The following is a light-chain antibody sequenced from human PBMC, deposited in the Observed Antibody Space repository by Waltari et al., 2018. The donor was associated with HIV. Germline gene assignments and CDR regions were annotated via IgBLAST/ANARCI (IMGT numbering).Light chain of an antibody. CDR1: NPNIGSNN. J-gene: IGLJ3*02. CDR3: SVWDDSLAGWR. V-gene: IGLV1-47*01. CDR2: LNT. Sequence: QSVLTQPPSASGSPGQRVTISCSGSNPNIGSNNVHWYQQPPGAGPKLLISLNTQRPSGVPDRFSGSKSGTSASLVSGWLRSEDDAYYFCSVWDDSLAGWRFGGGTRLTVL.